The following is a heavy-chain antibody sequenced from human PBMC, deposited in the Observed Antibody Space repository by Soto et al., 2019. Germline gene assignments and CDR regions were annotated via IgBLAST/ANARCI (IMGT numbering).Heavy chain of an antibody. CDR2: TNPYNGNT. Sequence: QVQLVQSGVEVKKPGASVKVSCKASGYTFTSYGIRWVRQAPGQGLEWMGWTNPYNGNTNYAQKLKGRVTMTTDTSTSTAYMELRSLRSDDTAFYYFMRDPVGVNWFDPWCQGTLVTVPS. CDR1: GYTFTSYG. D-gene: IGHD3-3*01. J-gene: IGHJ5*02. V-gene: IGHV1-18*01. CDR3: MRDPVGVNWFDP.